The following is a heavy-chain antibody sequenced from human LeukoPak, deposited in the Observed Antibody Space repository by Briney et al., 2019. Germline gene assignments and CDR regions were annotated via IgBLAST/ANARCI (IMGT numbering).Heavy chain of an antibody. D-gene: IGHD3-22*01. Sequence: PAASVKVSCKASGYIFTDYYMHWVRQAPGQELGWMGRINPNSGGTNYAQKFQGRVTMTRDTSISTAYTELSSLRSEDTATYYCARGEDMMVVVHAFDIWGQGTMVTVSS. V-gene: IGHV1/OR15-1*01. J-gene: IGHJ3*02. CDR2: INPNSGGT. CDR1: GYIFTDYY. CDR3: ARGEDMMVVVHAFDI.